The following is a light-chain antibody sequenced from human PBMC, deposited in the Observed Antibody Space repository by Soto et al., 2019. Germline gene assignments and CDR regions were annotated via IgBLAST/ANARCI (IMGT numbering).Light chain of an antibody. CDR3: QQYGSSPLT. CDR1: QSVSNSY. J-gene: IGKJ4*01. CDR2: GAS. V-gene: IGKV3-20*01. Sequence: EIVLTQSPGTLSLSPGERATLSCRASQSVSNSYLAWYQQKPGRAPRLLISGASTRATGIPDRFSGSGSGTDFTFTISRLESEDFAVYFCQQYGSSPLTFGGGTKVEIK.